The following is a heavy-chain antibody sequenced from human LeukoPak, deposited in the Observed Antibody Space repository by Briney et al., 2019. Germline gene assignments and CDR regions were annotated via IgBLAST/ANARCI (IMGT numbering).Heavy chain of an antibody. V-gene: IGHV4-39*01. CDR3: ARQVVKPFDH. CDR2: IYYSGTT. Sequence: SETLSLTCTVSGGSISSTSYYWGWIRQPPGKGLEWIGSIYYSGTTYYNPSLKSRVTISVDTSKNQFSVKLSSVTAADTAVYYCARQVVKPFDHWGLGALVTVFS. CDR1: GGSISSTSYY. D-gene: IGHD3-22*01. J-gene: IGHJ4*02.